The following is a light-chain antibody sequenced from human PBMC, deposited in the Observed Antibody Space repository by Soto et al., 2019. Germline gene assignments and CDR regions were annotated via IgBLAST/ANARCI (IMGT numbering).Light chain of an antibody. CDR1: SGLSSYA. Sequence: QPVLTQSPSASASLGASVKLTCTLSSGLSSYAIAWHQQQPEKGPRYLMKLNSDGSHSKGDGIPDRFSGSSSGAERYLTISSLQSEDEADYYCQTYEVFGGGTKLTVL. CDR2: LNSDGSH. J-gene: IGLJ2*01. CDR3: QTYEV. V-gene: IGLV4-69*01.